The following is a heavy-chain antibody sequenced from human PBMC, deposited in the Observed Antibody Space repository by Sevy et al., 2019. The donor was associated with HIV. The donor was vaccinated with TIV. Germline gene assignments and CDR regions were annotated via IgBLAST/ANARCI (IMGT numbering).Heavy chain of an antibody. CDR2: IKSKTDGGTT. D-gene: IGHD3-22*01. Sequence: GGSLRLSCAGSGFAFSNTWMSWVGQAPGKGLEWIGRIKSKTDGGTTDYAAPMKGRFSISRDDSKNTLFLQMNSLKTEDTAVYYCTTQWFWGQGTLVTVSS. V-gene: IGHV3-15*01. CDR3: TTQWF. CDR1: GFAFSNTW. J-gene: IGHJ4*02.